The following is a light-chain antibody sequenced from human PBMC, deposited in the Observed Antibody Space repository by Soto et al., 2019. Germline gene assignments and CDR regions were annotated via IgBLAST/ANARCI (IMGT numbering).Light chain of an antibody. V-gene: IGKV1-5*03. CDR2: KAS. CDR1: QGISSY. CDR3: QHYNSYSEA. Sequence: DIQLPQSPSSLSASVEAGFTFTCRVSQGISSYLNWYRQKPGKVPKLLIYKASTLKSGVPSRFSGSGSGTEFTLTISSLQPDDFATYYCQHYNSYSEAFGQGTKVDIK. J-gene: IGKJ1*01.